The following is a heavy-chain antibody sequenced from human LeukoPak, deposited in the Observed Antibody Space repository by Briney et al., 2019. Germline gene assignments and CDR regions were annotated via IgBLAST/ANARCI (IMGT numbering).Heavy chain of an antibody. CDR3: ARGWLADP. V-gene: IGHV3-7*04. CDR1: GFTFSSYA. CDR2: IKEDGSAK. Sequence: PGTSLRLSCAASGFTFSSYAIHWVRQAPGKGLEWVANIKEDGSAKNYVDSVKGRFTISLDNAKNSLYIQMNSLRVEDTAVYHCARGWLADPWGQGTLVIVSS. D-gene: IGHD5-24*01. J-gene: IGHJ5*02.